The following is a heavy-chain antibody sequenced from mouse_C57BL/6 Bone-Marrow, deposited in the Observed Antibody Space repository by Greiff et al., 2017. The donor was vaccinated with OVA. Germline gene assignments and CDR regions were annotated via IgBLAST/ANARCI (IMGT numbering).Heavy chain of an antibody. CDR3: ARGGSNDWFAY. D-gene: IGHD2-5*01. Sequence: EVQVVESGGGLVKPGGSLKLSCAASGFTFSSYAMSWVRQTPEKRLEWVATISDGGSYTYYPDNVKGRFTISRDNAKNNLYLQMSHLKSEDTAMYYCARGGSNDWFAYWGQGTLVTVSA. V-gene: IGHV5-4*01. CDR2: ISDGGSYT. CDR1: GFTFSSYA. J-gene: IGHJ3*01.